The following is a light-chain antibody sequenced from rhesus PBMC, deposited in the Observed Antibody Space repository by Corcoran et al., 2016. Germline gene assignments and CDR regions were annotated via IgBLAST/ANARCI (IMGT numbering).Light chain of an antibody. J-gene: IGKJ1*01. CDR3: PQYNALLPT. V-gene: IGKV3-40*03. CDR1: ESVGSY. Sequence: EIVMTQSPATLSLSPGETATLSCRASESVGSYLAWYQQKPGQVPKLLFHSEYFRATGIPDRFSGLGSRTDFTLTISSLEPEDVGVYHCPQYNALLPTFGQGTKVEIK. CDR2: SEY.